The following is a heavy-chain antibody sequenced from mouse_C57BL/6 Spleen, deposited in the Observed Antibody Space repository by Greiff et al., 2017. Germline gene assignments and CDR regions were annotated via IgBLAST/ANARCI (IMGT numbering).Heavy chain of an antibody. D-gene: IGHD1-1*01. CDR1: GYSFTGYY. J-gene: IGHJ2*01. CDR2: INPSTGGT. CDR3: ARHPYYYGSSYFDY. V-gene: IGHV1-42*01. Sequence: VQLKESGPELVKPGASVKISCKASGYSFTGYYMNWVKQSPEKSLEWIGEINPSTGGTTYNQKFKAKATLTVDKSSSTAYMQLKSLTSEDSAVYYCARHPYYYGSSYFDYWGQGTTLTVSS.